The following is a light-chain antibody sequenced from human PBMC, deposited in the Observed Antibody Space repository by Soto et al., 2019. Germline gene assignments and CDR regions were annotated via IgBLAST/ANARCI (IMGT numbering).Light chain of an antibody. V-gene: IGKV3-20*01. CDR2: GAS. Sequence: EIVLTQSPGTLSLSPGERATLSCRASQSVSSSYLAWYQQKPGQAPRLLIYGASSRATGIPDRFSGSGSGTDFTLTISRLEPEDFAVYYCQRYGSSLGWTFGQGTKVDIK. CDR3: QRYGSSLGWT. CDR1: QSVSSSY. J-gene: IGKJ1*01.